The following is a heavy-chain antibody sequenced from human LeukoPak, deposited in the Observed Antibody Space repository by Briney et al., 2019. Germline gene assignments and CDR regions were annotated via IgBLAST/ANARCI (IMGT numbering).Heavy chain of an antibody. CDR2: IYYSGST. CDR1: GGSISSSSYY. D-gene: IGHD2-15*01. J-gene: IGHJ4*02. CDR3: ATGRDGNDY. Sequence: PSETLSLTCTVSGGSISSSSYYWGWIRQPPGKGLEWIGSIYYSGSTYYNPSLKSRVTISVDTSKNQFSLKLGSVTAADTAVYYCATGRDGNDYWGQGTLVTVSS. V-gene: IGHV4-39*01.